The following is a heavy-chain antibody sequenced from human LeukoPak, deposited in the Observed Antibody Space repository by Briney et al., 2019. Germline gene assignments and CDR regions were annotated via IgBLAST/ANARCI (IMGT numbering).Heavy chain of an antibody. Sequence: GGSLRLSCAASGFTFSSYEMNWVRQAPGKGLEWVSYISSSGSTIYYADSVKGRFTISRDNAKNSLYLQMNSLRAEDTAVYYCAKGDNNCSGGSCYDYYYYYYMDVWGKGTTVTVSS. CDR2: ISSSGSTI. CDR1: GFTFSSYE. J-gene: IGHJ6*03. D-gene: IGHD2-15*01. V-gene: IGHV3-48*03. CDR3: AKGDNNCSGGSCYDYYYYYYMDV.